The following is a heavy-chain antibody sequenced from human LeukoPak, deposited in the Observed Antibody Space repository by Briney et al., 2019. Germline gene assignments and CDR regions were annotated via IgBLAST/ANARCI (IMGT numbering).Heavy chain of an antibody. Sequence: GASVKVSCKVSGYTLTELSMHWVRQAPGQGLEWMGGIIPIFGTANYAQKFQGRVTITADESTSTAYMDLSSLRSEDTAVYYCAKVFGSTISGVVTPGPFDYWGQGTLVTVSS. CDR1: GYTLTELS. V-gene: IGHV1-69*13. D-gene: IGHD3-3*01. CDR3: AKVFGSTISGVVTPGPFDY. CDR2: IIPIFGTA. J-gene: IGHJ4*02.